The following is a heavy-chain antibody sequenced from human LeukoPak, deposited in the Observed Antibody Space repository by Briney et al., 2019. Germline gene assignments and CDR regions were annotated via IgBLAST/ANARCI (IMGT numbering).Heavy chain of an antibody. CDR3: ARVEDGDYGWFDP. D-gene: IGHD4-17*01. J-gene: IGHJ5*02. CDR2: IIPIFGTA. CDR1: GYTFTSYG. Sequence: SVKVSCKASGYTFTSYGISWVRQAPGQGLEWMGGIIPIFGTANYAQKFQGRVTITAGESTSTAYMELSSLRSEDTAVYYCARVEDGDYGWFDPWGQGTLVTVSS. V-gene: IGHV1-69*13.